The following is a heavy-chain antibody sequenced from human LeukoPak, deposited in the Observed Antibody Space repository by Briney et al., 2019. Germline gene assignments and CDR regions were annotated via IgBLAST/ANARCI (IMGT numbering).Heavy chain of an antibody. D-gene: IGHD6-6*01. CDR3: AKPSRASSSSSY. V-gene: IGHV4-34*01. CDR2: INHSGST. J-gene: IGHJ4*02. CDR1: GGSFSGYY. Sequence: KPSETLSLTCAVYGGSFSGYYWSWIRQPPGKGLEWIGEINHSGSTNYNPSLKSRVTISVDTSKNQFSLKLSSVTAADTAVYYCAKPSRASSSSSYWGQGTLVTVSS.